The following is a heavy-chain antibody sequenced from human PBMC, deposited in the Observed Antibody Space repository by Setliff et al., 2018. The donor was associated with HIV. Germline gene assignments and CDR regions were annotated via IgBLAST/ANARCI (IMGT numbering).Heavy chain of an antibody. CDR3: ARDSTRGSRREIFDV. Sequence: PGGSLRLSCLGSGFTFRSYTLNWVRQAPGQGLEWVASIGSNTIYTYYADSVKGRFTIYRDNAENSMYLQMSSLRGDDTAVYYCARDSTRGSRREIFDVWGQGTLVTVSS. V-gene: IGHV3-21*06. CDR2: IGSNTIYT. J-gene: IGHJ3*01. D-gene: IGHD2-15*01. CDR1: GFTFRSYT.